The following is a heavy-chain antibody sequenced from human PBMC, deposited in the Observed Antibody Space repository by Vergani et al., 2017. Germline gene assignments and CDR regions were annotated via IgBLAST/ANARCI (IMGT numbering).Heavy chain of an antibody. CDR2: ILGSGTA. CDR1: GASMSSVGYY. V-gene: IGHV4-61*02. D-gene: IGHD4-23*01. Sequence: QVQLQESGPGLVKPSQTLSLTCTVSGASMSSVGYYWTWIRQSAGKRLEWIGDILGSGTANYNPSFQGRVSMSVATSKKQFSLKLSSVTAADTAVYYCARVGSTTTVVTPGGNYYYYGMDVWGQGP. J-gene: IGHJ6*02. CDR3: ARVGSTTTVVTPGGNYYYYGMDV.